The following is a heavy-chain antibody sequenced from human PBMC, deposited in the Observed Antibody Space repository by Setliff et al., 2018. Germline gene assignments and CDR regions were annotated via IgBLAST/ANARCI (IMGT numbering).Heavy chain of an antibody. V-gene: IGHV2-70*02. CDR2: IDWDDDK. CDR1: GFSLSTSGIC. J-gene: IGHJ4*02. CDR3: ARSPPNRGSGSGWYGDF. D-gene: IGHD6-19*01. Sequence: SGPTLVNPTQTLTLTCTFSGFSLSTSGICVSWIRQPPGKALEWLARIDWDDDKYYTPSLKTRLTISKDTSKNQVVLTMTNMDPDDTAVYYCARSPPNRGSGSGWYGDFWGQGTLVTVSS.